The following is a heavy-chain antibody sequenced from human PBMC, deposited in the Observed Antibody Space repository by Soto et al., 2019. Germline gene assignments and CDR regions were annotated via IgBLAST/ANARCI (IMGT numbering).Heavy chain of an antibody. CDR3: ARHNPTDNWNYDC. CDR1: SGSIRSYF. CDR2: ISYSGST. D-gene: IGHD1-7*01. Sequence: QVQLQESGPGLVKPSETLSLTCSVSSGSIRSYFWSWMRQPPGKGLEWIGYISYSGSTTYNPSLRSRVTISVDTSRSQFSLRLTSVTAADTAVYYCARHNPTDNWNYDCWGQGTLVTVSS. J-gene: IGHJ4*02. V-gene: IGHV4-59*08.